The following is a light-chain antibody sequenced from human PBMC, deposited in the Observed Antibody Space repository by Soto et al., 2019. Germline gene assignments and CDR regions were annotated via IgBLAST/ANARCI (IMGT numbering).Light chain of an antibody. CDR1: QSVSSN. J-gene: IGKJ4*01. Sequence: EIVMTQSPATLSVSPGERATLSCRASQSVSSNLAWYQQKPRQAPRLLIYGASTRATGIPARFSGSGSGTEFTLTISSLQSEDFAVYYCQQYNNWPLTFGGGTTVEIK. CDR2: GAS. V-gene: IGKV3-15*01. CDR3: QQYNNWPLT.